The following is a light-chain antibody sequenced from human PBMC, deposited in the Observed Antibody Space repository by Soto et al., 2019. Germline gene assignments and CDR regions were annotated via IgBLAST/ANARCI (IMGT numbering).Light chain of an antibody. CDR3: GSWDKNLSSWV. V-gene: IGLV1-51*02. J-gene: IGLJ3*02. CDR2: ENN. CDR1: SSNIRNNY. Sequence: QSVLTQPPSVSAAPGQKVTISCSGSSSNIRNNYVSWYQQLPGTAPKLLIYENNKRPSGIPDRFSGSKSGTSATLGITGLQTGDEADYYCGSWDKNLSSWVFGGGTKLTVL.